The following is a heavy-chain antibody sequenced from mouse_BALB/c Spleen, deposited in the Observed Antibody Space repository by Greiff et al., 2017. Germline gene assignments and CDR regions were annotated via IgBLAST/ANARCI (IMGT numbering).Heavy chain of an antibody. J-gene: IGHJ2*01. Sequence: EVQLQQSGPELMKPGASVKISCKASGYSFTSYYMHWVKQSHGKSLEWIGYIDPFNGGTSYNQKFKGKATLTVDKSSSTAYMHLSSLTSEDSAVYYCARGYYGSSYVFHYFDYWGQGTTLTVSS. D-gene: IGHD1-1*01. V-gene: IGHV1S135*01. CDR2: IDPFNGGT. CDR1: GYSFTSYY. CDR3: ARGYYGSSYVFHYFDY.